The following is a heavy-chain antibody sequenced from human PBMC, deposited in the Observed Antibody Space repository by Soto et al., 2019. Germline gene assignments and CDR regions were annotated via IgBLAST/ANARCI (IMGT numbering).Heavy chain of an antibody. CDR2: IIPIFGTA. V-gene: IGHV1-69*01. Sequence: QVQLVQSGAEVKKPGSSVKVSCKASGGTFSSYAISWVRQAPGQGLEWMGGIIPIFGTANYAQKLQGRVTITADESASTAYMELSSLRAEDTAVYYCSKNDNVGAGFNSYYYYGMDVWGQGTTVTVSS. J-gene: IGHJ6*02. D-gene: IGHD1-1*01. CDR1: GGTFSSYA. CDR3: SKNDNVGAGFNSYYYYGMDV.